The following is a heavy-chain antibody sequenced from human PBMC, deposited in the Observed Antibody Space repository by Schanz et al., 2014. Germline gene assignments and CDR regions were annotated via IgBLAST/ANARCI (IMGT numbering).Heavy chain of an antibody. V-gene: IGHV1-18*01. D-gene: IGHD2-2*01. CDR1: RYTFNTYG. CDR3: ARDQRRYCSTASCLHDNWFDP. J-gene: IGHJ5*02. Sequence: QGQLVQSGPEVKEPGASVKVSCEASRYTFNTYGLNWVRQAPGQGLEWMGWISAYTNNTNYAQKVQGRVTMTTDTSTGTAYMKLRSLRSDDTAVYYCARDQRRYCSTASCLHDNWFDPWGQGTLVIVSS. CDR2: ISAYTNNT.